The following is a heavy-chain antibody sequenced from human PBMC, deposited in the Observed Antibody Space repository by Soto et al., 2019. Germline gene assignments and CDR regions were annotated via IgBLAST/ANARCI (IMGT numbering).Heavy chain of an antibody. V-gene: IGHV3-11*06. CDR1: GFTFSDYY. CDR2: ISSSSSYT. Sequence: PGGSLRLSCAASGFTFSDYYMSWIRQAPGKGLEWVSYISSSSSYTNYADSVKGRFTISRDNAKNSLYLQMNSLRAEATAVYYCARDMSRSHQPYYYYYYGMDVWGQGTTVTVSS. CDR3: ARDMSRSHQPYYYYYYGMDV. D-gene: IGHD2-15*01. J-gene: IGHJ6*02.